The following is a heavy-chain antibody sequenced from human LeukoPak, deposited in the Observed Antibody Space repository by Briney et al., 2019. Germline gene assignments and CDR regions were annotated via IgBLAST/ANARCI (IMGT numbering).Heavy chain of an antibody. D-gene: IGHD4-23*01. V-gene: IGHV4-59*01. CDR2: IYYSGST. J-gene: IGHJ5*02. CDR1: GGSFSGYY. CDR3: ARDKAPAGKRWLDP. Sequence: SETLSLTCGVDGGSFSGYYWNWIRQPPGKGLEWIGYIYYSGSTNYNPSLKSRVTISVDTSKNQFSLKLSSVTAADTAIYYCARDKAPAGKRWLDPWGQGTLVTVSS.